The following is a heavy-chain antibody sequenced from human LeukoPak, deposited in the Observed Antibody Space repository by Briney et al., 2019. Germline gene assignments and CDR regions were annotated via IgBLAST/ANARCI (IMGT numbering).Heavy chain of an antibody. Sequence: SETLSLTCTVSGGSISRSSYNWGWIRQPPGKGLEWIGSVDYSGSTYYNPSLESRVTISVDTSKNQFSLMVTSVTAADTAVYYCARPPGIAAAWFDPWGQGTLVTVSS. D-gene: IGHD6-13*01. CDR3: ARPPGIAAAWFDP. CDR1: GGSISRSSYN. J-gene: IGHJ5*02. V-gene: IGHV4-39*01. CDR2: VDYSGST.